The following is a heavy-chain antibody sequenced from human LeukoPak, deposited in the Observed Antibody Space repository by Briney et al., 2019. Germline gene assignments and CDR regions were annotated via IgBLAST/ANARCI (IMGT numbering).Heavy chain of an antibody. CDR2: IYYSGST. V-gene: IGHV4-61*05. D-gene: IGHD5-18*01. CDR1: GGSISSSSYY. J-gene: IGHJ4*02. Sequence: SETLSLTCTVSGGSISSSSYYWGWIRQPPGKGLEWIGYIYYSGSTNYNPSLKSRVTISVDTSKNQFSLKLSSVTAADTAVYYCARGRYSSVGYWGQGTLVTVSS. CDR3: ARGRYSSVGY.